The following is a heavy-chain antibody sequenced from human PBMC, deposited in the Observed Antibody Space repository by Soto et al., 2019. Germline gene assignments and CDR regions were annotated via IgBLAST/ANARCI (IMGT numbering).Heavy chain of an antibody. J-gene: IGHJ4*02. CDR2: IRSKANSYAT. CDR3: TRHSTVRRSYVGFDY. D-gene: IGHD1-26*01. CDR1: GFTFSGSA. V-gene: IGHV3-73*01. Sequence: GGSLRLSCAASGFTFSGSAMHWVRQASGKGLEWVGRIRSKANSYATAYAASVKGRFTISRDDSKNTAYLQMNSLKTEDTAVYYCTRHSTVRRSYVGFDYWGQGTLVTVSS.